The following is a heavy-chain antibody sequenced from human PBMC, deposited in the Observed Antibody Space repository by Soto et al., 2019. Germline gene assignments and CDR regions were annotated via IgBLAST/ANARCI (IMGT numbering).Heavy chain of an antibody. CDR1: GVSIHNSHSF. V-gene: IGHV4-39*01. CDR3: GRVVEGATRHTDFDS. D-gene: IGHD2-21*01. CDR2: VYYSGGA. J-gene: IGHJ5*01. Sequence: SETLSLTCAVSGVSIHNSHSFWGWIRQPPGKGLEFIANVYYSGGAHYNPSFKSRVTISVDTATNQVSLRMSSVTAADTAVYFCGRVVEGATRHTDFDSWGQGTRVTGS.